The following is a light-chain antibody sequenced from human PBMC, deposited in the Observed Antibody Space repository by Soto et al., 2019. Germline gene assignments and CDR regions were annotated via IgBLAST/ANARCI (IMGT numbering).Light chain of an antibody. CDR2: SDN. Sequence: QSVLTQPPSASGTPGQRVTIFCSGSSSNIGTNTVIWYQQLPGAAPKLLIYSDNQRPSGVPDRFSGSKSGTSASLAISGLQSEDEADYYCAAWDVSLVVFGGGTKAHRP. CDR3: AAWDVSLVV. J-gene: IGLJ2*01. V-gene: IGLV1-44*01. CDR1: SSNIGTNT.